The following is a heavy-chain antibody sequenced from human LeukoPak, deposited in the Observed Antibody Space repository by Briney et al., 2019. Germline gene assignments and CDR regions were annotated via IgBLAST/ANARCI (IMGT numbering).Heavy chain of an antibody. J-gene: IGHJ4*02. D-gene: IGHD2-15*01. Sequence: GASVKVSCKASGYTFTGYYMHWVRQAPGQGLEWTGWINPNSGGTNYAQKFQGRVTMTRDTSISTAYMELSRLRSDDTAVYYCARAKLNYCSGGSCYKPFDYWGQGTLVTVSS. CDR2: INPNSGGT. CDR3: ARAKLNYCSGGSCYKPFDY. CDR1: GYTFTGYY. V-gene: IGHV1-2*02.